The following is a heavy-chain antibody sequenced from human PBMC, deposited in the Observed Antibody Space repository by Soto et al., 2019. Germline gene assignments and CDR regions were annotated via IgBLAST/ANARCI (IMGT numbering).Heavy chain of an antibody. CDR3: ARDILTRFPWGSATAQYSYYGMEV. Sequence: ASVKVSWKAAGYTFISYSISWVRQAPGQGLEWLGRITTYNGNTNYAQKFQGRVTMTADTSTNTAYMDLRSLTFDDTAVYYCARDILTRFPWGSATAQYSYYGMEVWGQGTTVTVSS. CDR1: GYTFISYS. CDR2: ITTYNGNT. D-gene: IGHD3-9*01. J-gene: IGHJ6*02. V-gene: IGHV1-18*01.